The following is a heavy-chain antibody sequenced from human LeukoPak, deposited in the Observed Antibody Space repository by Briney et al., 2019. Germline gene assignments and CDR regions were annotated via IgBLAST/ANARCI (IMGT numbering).Heavy chain of an antibody. CDR1: GGSISSSNW. CDR3: AGRDSPTTYYDILTGYYKGDAFDI. J-gene: IGHJ3*02. D-gene: IGHD3-9*01. CDR2: IYHSGST. Sequence: SETLSLTCAVSGGSISSSNWWSWVRQPPGKGLEWIGEIYHSGSTNYNPSLKSRVTISVDKSKNQFSLKLSSVTAADTAVYYCAGRDSPTTYYDILTGYYKGDAFDIWGQGTMVTVSS. V-gene: IGHV4-4*02.